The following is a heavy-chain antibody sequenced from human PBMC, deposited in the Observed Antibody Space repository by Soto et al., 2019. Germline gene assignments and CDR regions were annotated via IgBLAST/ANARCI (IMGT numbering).Heavy chain of an antibody. J-gene: IGHJ5*02. D-gene: IGHD2-15*01. CDR2: IYPGDSDT. V-gene: IGHV5-51*01. CDR1: GYSFTSYW. Sequence: PGESLKISCKGSGYSFTSYWIGWVRQMPGKGLEWMGIIYPGDSDTRYSPSFQGQVTISADKSISTAYLQWSSLKASDTAMYYCARRAACNLLPDNWFDPWGQGTLVTVSA. CDR3: ARRAACNLLPDNWFDP.